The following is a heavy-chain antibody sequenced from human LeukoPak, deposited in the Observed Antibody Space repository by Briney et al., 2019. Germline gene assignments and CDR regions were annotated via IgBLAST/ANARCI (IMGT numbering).Heavy chain of an antibody. J-gene: IGHJ4*02. CDR2: INPNSGGT. CDR1: AYTFTGYY. Sequence: ASVTVSCKASAYTFTGYYMHWVRQAPGQGLEWMGWINPNSGGTNYAQHFQGRVTMTRDTSISTGYMELNSLRSDDTAVYYCARGGTSSNNYFVYWGQGTLVTVSS. D-gene: IGHD1-7*01. CDR3: ARGGTSSNNYFVY. V-gene: IGHV1-2*02.